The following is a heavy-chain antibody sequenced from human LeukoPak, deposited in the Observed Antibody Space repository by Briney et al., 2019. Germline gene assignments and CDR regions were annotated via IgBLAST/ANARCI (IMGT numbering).Heavy chain of an antibody. D-gene: IGHD1-26*01. CDR2: FDPEDGET. CDR1: GYTLTELS. V-gene: IGHV1-24*01. Sequence: ASVKVSCKVSGYTLTELSMHWVRQAPGKGLEWMGGFDPEDGETLYAQRFQGRVTMTKDTSTDTVYMELSSLKSEDTAVYYCAAPSGSVLGYYYGMDVWGQGTTVTVSS. CDR3: AAPSGSVLGYYYGMDV. J-gene: IGHJ6*02.